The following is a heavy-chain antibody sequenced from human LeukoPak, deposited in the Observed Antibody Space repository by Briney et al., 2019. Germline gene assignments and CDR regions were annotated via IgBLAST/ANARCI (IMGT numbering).Heavy chain of an antibody. CDR1: GGSISNYY. CDR3: ARQRIVVVLAATPDYFDY. CDR2: IYASGST. J-gene: IGHJ4*02. V-gene: IGHV4-4*07. D-gene: IGHD2-15*01. Sequence: PSETLSLTCTVSGGSISNYYWSWIRQPAGKGLEWIGRIYASGSTNYNPSLQSRVTISVDRSKNQFSLKLSSVTAADTAVYYCARQRIVVVLAATPDYFDYWGQGTLVTVSS.